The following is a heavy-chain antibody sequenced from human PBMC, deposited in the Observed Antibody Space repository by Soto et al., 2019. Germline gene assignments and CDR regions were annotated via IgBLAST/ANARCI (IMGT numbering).Heavy chain of an antibody. V-gene: IGHV3-23*01. J-gene: IGHJ4*02. CDR3: AKYQERELPRVIDF. CDR2: MSGSGSTT. D-gene: IGHD3-16*02. Sequence: EVRLLESGGGLVKPGGSLRLSCATSGLTFSNYAMSWVRQAPGGGLEWVSSMSGSGSTTYYADSVRGRFTISRDRSKNTLYLQMSSLRAEVTALYYCAKYQERELPRVIDFWGQGTLVNVSS. CDR1: GLTFSNYA.